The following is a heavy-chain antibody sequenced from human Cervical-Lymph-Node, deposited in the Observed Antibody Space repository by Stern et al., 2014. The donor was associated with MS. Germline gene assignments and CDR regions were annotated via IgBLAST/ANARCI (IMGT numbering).Heavy chain of an antibody. D-gene: IGHD3-3*01. V-gene: IGHV3-9*01. CDR2: ITWNSVSV. CDR3: AKGSGGSGYYPVALDY. CDR1: GFTFDYYA. J-gene: IGHJ4*02. Sequence: EVQLVESGGGLVQPGRSLRLSCAASGFTFDYYAMHWVRPAPGKGLEWVSGITWNSVSVGYADSVKGRFTISRDNAKNSLYLQMNSLRGDDTALYYCAKGSGGSGYYPVALDYWGQGTLVTVSS.